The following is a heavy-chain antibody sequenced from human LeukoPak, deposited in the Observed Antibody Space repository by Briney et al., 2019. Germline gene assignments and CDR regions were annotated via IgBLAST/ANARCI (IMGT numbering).Heavy chain of an antibody. CDR2: IYYSGST. V-gene: IGHV4-59*01. Sequence: SETLSLTCTVSGGSISSYYWSWIRQPPGMGLEWIGYIYYSGSTNYNPSLKNRVTISVDTSKDQFSLRLTSVTAADTAMYYCARNFLGDWYFDLWGRGTLVTVSS. J-gene: IGHJ2*01. D-gene: IGHD1-26*01. CDR3: ARNFLGDWYFDL. CDR1: GGSISSYY.